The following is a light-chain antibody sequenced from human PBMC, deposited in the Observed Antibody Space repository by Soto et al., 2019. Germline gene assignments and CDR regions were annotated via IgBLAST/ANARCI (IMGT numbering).Light chain of an antibody. CDR2: SAS. CDR3: QQSYSLPIT. Sequence: DIQMTQSPFSLSASVGDRVSITCRASQRINTSLSWYQQKPGKSPQLLIYSASRLQSGVPSRFSGSGSGTYFSLTITSLRPEDFATYDCQQSYSLPITFGQGTRLEIQ. V-gene: IGKV1-39*01. J-gene: IGKJ5*01. CDR1: QRINTS.